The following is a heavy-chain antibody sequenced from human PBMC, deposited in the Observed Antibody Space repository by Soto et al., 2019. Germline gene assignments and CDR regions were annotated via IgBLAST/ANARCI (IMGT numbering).Heavy chain of an antibody. CDR2: IIPIFGTA. V-gene: IGHV1-69*06. D-gene: IGHD3-22*01. Sequence: SVKVSCKASGGTFSSYAISWVRQAPGQGLEWMGGIIPIFGTANYAQKFQGRVTITANKSTSTAYMELSSLRSEDTAVYYCACYYDSSGYPITYNWFDPWGQGTLVTVSS. CDR1: GGTFSSYA. CDR3: ACYYDSSGYPITYNWFDP. J-gene: IGHJ5*02.